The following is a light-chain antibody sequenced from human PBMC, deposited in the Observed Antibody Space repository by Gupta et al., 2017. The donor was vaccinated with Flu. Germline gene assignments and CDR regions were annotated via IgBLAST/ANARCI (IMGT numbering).Light chain of an antibody. CDR2: DAS. CDR1: QSVSSSY. CDR3: QQYGRSPFT. Sequence: ERATRSCRASQSVSSSYLAWYQQKPGQAPRLLIYDASSRATGIPERFSGSGSGTDFTLTISRLEPEDFAVYYCQQYGRSPFTFGPGTKVDI. V-gene: IGKV3-20*01. J-gene: IGKJ3*01.